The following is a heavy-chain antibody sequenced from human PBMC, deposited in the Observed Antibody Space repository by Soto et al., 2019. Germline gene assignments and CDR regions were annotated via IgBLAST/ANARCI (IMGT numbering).Heavy chain of an antibody. V-gene: IGHV3-9*01. D-gene: IGHD4-17*01. CDR1: GFTFDDYA. J-gene: IGHJ3*02. CDR3: PKSKGDLEILKTTVTTFWGPFHI. CDR2: ITWNSGSR. Sequence: EVQLVESGGGLVQPGRSLRLSCAASGFTFDDYAMHWVRQAPGKGPEWVSGITWNSGSRGYAESVRGRFTISRDNAKSSLYLQMNSLRAEHTALYYCPKSKGDLEILKTTVTTFWGPFHIWGQGTLVTVSS.